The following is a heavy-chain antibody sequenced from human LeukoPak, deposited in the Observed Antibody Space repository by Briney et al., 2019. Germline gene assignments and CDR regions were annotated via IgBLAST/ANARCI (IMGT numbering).Heavy chain of an antibody. J-gene: IGHJ3*02. Sequence: ASVKVSCKASGYTFTGYYMHWVRQAPGQGLEWMGWINPNSGGTNYAQKFQGRVTMTRDTSISTAYMELSRLRSDDTAVYYCARVWFGEFLGDAFDIWGQGTMVTVSS. CDR1: GYTFTGYY. V-gene: IGHV1-2*02. CDR3: ARVWFGEFLGDAFDI. CDR2: INPNSGGT. D-gene: IGHD3-10*01.